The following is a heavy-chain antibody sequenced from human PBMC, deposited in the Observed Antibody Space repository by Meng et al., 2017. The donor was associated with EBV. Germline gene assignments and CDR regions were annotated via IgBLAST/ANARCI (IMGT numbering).Heavy chain of an antibody. J-gene: IGHJ4*02. CDR3: ASESGRGFTPDY. V-gene: IGHV1-69*01. CDR2: LIPMSDAP. CDR1: GGTFRSDA. Sequence: QVQCVQSGAEVKKPGSSVKVSCKTSGGTFRSDAVSWVRQAPGQGLEWMGGLIPMSDAPYYAQKFQDRVTITADESTSTHYMDLSGLRSEDTAVYYCASESGRGFTPDYWGQGTLVTVSS. D-gene: IGHD3-10*01.